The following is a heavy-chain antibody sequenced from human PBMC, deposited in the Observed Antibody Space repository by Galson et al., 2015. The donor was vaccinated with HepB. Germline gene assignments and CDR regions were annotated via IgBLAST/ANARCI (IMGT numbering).Heavy chain of an antibody. CDR3: ARDLRAATDHYYYMDV. Sequence: SVKVSCKASGYTFTGYYIHWVRQAPGQGLEWMGWINPNSGGTDYAHNFQGRVTMTRDTSISTAYMEVTRLRSGDTAVYYCARDLRAATDHYYYMDVWGKGTTVTVSS. J-gene: IGHJ6*03. CDR2: INPNSGGT. D-gene: IGHD6-25*01. V-gene: IGHV1-2*02. CDR1: GYTFTGYY.